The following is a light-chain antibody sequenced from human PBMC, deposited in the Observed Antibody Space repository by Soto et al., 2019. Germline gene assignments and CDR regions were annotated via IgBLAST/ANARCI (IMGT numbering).Light chain of an antibody. V-gene: IGKV4-1*01. CDR3: QQYYSTPWT. J-gene: IGKJ1*01. CDR1: QSVXYSSNNKNY. Sequence: DIVLTQSPDSLAGSLGDRATINGKSSQSVXYSSNNKNYLAWYQQKPGQPPKLLIYWASTRESGVPDRFSGSGSGTDFTLTISSLQAEDVAVYYCQQYYSTPWTFGQGTKVDIK. CDR2: WAS.